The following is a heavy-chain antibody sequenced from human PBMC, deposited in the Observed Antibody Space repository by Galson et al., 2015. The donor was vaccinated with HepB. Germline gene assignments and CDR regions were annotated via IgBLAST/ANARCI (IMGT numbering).Heavy chain of an antibody. CDR2: INPNSGQAPGQDLEWMKWINPNSGST. D-gene: IGHD2-21*02. J-gene: IGHJ4*02. CDR3: AREQFGDSDSPDY. V-gene: IGHV1-2*02. Sequence: SVKVSCKATGYTFTGSYIHWVRQAPGHGLEWMGWINPNSGQAPGQDLEWMKWINPNSGSTNYAQKFQGRVTMTRATSISTAYMELSGLRADDTAVYYCAREQFGDSDSPDYWGQRTLVTASS. CDR1: GYTFTGSY.